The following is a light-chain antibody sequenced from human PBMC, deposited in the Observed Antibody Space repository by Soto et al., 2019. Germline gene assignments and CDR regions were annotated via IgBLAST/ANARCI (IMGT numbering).Light chain of an antibody. J-gene: IGKJ4*01. CDR1: QSVSSY. CDR2: DAS. Sequence: EIVLTKSPGTLSLSPGERATLSCRASQSVSSYLAWYQQKPGQAPRLLIYDASNRATGIPARFSGSGSGTDFTLTISSPEPEDFAVYYCQQRSNWPLTFGGGTKVDIK. CDR3: QQRSNWPLT. V-gene: IGKV3-11*01.